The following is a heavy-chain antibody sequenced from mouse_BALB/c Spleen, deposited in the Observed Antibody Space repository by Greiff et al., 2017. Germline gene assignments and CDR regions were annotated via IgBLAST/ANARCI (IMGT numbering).Heavy chain of an antibody. CDR2: ISSGSSTI. D-gene: IGHD6-1*01. Sequence: EVMLVESGGGLVQPGGSRKLSCAASGFTFSSFGMHWVRQAPEKGLEWVAYISSGSSTIYYADTVKGRFTISRDNPKNTLFLQMTSLRSEDTAMYYCARLAFMDYWGQGTSVTVSS. V-gene: IGHV5-17*02. J-gene: IGHJ4*01. CDR1: GFTFSSFG. CDR3: ARLAFMDY.